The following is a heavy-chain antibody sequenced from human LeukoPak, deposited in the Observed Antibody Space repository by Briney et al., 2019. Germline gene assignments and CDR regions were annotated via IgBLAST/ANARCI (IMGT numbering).Heavy chain of an antibody. D-gene: IGHD3-10*01. CDR2: IKQDGSEK. CDR3: AKAAKYYYGSETYYFFEQ. Sequence: PGGSLRLSCAASGFTFSTYWMSWVRQAPGKGLEWVANIKQDGSEKYYVDSVKGRITISRDNARNSMELQMNSLRVEDTAVYYCAKAAKYYYGSETYYFFEQWGQGTPVTASS. V-gene: IGHV3-7*01. CDR1: GFTFSTYW. J-gene: IGHJ4*02.